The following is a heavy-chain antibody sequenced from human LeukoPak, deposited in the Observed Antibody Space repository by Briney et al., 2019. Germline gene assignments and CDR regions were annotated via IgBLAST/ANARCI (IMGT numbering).Heavy chain of an antibody. D-gene: IGHD1-26*01. J-gene: IGHJ4*02. CDR2: ISPSGGST. CDR3: AREKAEGNVGATNLDY. Sequence: ASVKVSCKASGYTLTSYYMHWVRQAPGQGLEWMAIISPSGGSTFYAQKFQGRVTMTRDMSTSTVYMELSSLRSEDTAVYYCAREKAEGNVGATNLDYWGQGTLVTVSS. CDR1: GYTLTSYY. V-gene: IGHV1-46*01.